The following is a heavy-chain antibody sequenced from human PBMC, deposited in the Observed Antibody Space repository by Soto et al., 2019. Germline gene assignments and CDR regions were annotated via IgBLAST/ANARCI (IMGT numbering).Heavy chain of an antibody. CDR2: IYYSVTT. D-gene: IGHD5-18*01. CDR3: ARPLVHTAMVYCFGY. CDR1: GGSISSYY. Sequence: SETLSPTCTVPGGSISSYYWSWIRQPPGHGLGWIGYIYYSVTTSYNPPLNSPVTMTAHTSKNQFSLNLSAVTAADTAVYYCARPLVHTAMVYCFGYWGQGTLVTVSS. V-gene: IGHV4-59*08. J-gene: IGHJ4*02.